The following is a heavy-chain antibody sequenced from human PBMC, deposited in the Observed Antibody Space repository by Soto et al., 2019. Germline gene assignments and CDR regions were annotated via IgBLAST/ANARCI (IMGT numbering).Heavy chain of an antibody. V-gene: IGHV4-59*01. CDR3: ATMIGDSGLRVDS. Sequence: QVQLQESGPGLVKPSETLSLTCTVSGGSISSYYWSWIRQRPGKGLEWIGFIFYSGSTSYNPSLKSRVTIAIATSEYQFALRRKSAADAAVALYYCATMIGDSGLRVDSWGQGSLVAVTS. D-gene: IGHD3-10*02. CDR2: IFYSGST. CDR1: GGSISSYY. J-gene: IGHJ5*01.